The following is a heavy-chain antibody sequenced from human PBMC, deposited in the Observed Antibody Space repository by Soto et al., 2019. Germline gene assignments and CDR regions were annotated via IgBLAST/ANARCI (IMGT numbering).Heavy chain of an antibody. V-gene: IGHV3-64D*08. D-gene: IGHD5-12*01. CDR2: VNANGGST. CDR3: TRGYSGYILRYFDF. J-gene: IGHJ4*02. CDR1: GFTFSNYP. Sequence: PGGSLRLSCSASGFTFSNYPMHWVRRAPGKGLEYLSAVNANGGSTFYADSVKGRFTISRDNSKNTLYLQMSSLRGDDTAVYYCTRGYSGYILRYFDFWGLGTLVTVSS.